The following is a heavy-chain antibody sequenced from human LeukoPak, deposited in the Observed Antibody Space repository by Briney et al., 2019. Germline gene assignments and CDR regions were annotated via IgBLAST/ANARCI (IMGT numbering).Heavy chain of an antibody. V-gene: IGHV4-59*08. J-gene: IGHJ5*02. Sequence: SETLSLTCAVYGGSFSGYYWSWIRQPPGKGLEWIGYIYYSGSTNYNPSLKSRVTISVDTSKNQFSLKLSSVTAADTAVYYCARSPPGYSSGWGNNWFDPWGQGTLVTVSS. CDR1: GGSFSGYY. CDR2: IYYSGST. CDR3: ARSPPGYSSGWGNNWFDP. D-gene: IGHD6-19*01.